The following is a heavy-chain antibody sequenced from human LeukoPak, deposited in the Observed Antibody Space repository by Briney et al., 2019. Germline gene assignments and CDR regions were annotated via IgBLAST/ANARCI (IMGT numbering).Heavy chain of an antibody. Sequence: GGSLRLSCAASGFTFSNYAMSWVRQAPGKGLEWVSVISGSGGSTYYADSVKGRFTISRDNSKNTLYLQMNSLRAEDTAVYYCAKSVAIYFYYGLDVWGQGTTVTVSS. V-gene: IGHV3-23*01. J-gene: IGHJ6*02. CDR3: AKSVAIYFYYGLDV. CDR2: ISGSGGST. D-gene: IGHD3-3*01. CDR1: GFTFSNYA.